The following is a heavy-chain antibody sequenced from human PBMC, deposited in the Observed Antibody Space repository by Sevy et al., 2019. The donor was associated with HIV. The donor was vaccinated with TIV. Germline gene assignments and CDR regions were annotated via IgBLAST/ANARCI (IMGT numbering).Heavy chain of an antibody. CDR3: AAYDSSGYYIDY. CDR2: NYYSGGT. CDR1: GGSINSGGYY. Sequence: SETLSLTCTVSGGSINSGGYYWSWIRQHPGKGLEWIGYNYYSGGTYYNPSLKSRVTISVDTSKNQFSLKVNSVTAADTAVYYCAAYDSSGYYIDYWGQGMLVTVSS. V-gene: IGHV4-31*03. J-gene: IGHJ4*02. D-gene: IGHD3-22*01.